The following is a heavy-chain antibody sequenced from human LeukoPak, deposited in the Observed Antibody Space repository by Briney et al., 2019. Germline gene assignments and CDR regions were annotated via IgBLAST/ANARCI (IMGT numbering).Heavy chain of an antibody. CDR1: GFTLDDYG. CDR2: INWNGGRT. J-gene: IGHJ3*02. V-gene: IGHV3-20*04. CDR3: ARGSRPGGQWLVVDAFDI. Sequence: GGSLRLSCAASGFTLDDYGMSWVRQTPGKGLEGVSGINWNGGRTVYADFVKGRFTISRDNAKNSLYLQMNSLRAEDTALYYCARGSRPGGQWLVVDAFDIWGQGTMVTVSS. D-gene: IGHD6-19*01.